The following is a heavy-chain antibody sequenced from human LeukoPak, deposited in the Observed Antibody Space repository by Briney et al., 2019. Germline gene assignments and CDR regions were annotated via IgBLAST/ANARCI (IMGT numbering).Heavy chain of an antibody. V-gene: IGHV1-18*04. J-gene: IGHJ4*02. D-gene: IGHD3-10*01. Sequence: ASVKVSCKACGYTFTSYVISWVRQAPGQGLEWMGWISAYNGNTNYAQKLQGRVTMTTDTSTSTAYMELRTLRSDDTAVYYCARDLSVLLWFGELPNSRLDYWGQGTLVTVSS. CDR3: ARDLSVLLWFGELPNSRLDY. CDR1: GYTFTSYV. CDR2: ISAYNGNT.